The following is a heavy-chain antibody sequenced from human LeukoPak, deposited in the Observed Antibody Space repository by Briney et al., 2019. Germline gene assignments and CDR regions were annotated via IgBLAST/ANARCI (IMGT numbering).Heavy chain of an antibody. CDR3: ARGLYDFWSGYYSGVDY. CDR2: MNPNSGNT. V-gene: IGHV1-8*02. J-gene: IGHJ4*02. D-gene: IGHD3-3*01. Sequence: GASVKVSCKASGYTFTSYYMHWVRQATGQGLEWMGWMNPNSGNTGYAQKFQGRVTMTRNTSISTAYMELSSLRSEDTAVYYCARGLYDFWSGYYSGVDYWGQGTLVTVSS. CDR1: GYTFTSYY.